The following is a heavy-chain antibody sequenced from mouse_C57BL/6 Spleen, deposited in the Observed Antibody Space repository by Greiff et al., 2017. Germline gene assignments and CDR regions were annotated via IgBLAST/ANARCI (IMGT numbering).Heavy chain of an antibody. J-gene: IGHJ2*01. CDR2: INPNNGGT. CDR3: ASITTVVASRDFDY. D-gene: IGHD1-1*01. CDR1: GYTFTDYY. Sequence: EVQLQQSGPELVKPGASVKISCKASGYTFTDYYMNWVKQSHGKSLEWIGDINPNNGGTSYNQKFKGKATLTVDKSSSTAYMELRSLTSEDSAVYYCASITTVVASRDFDYWGQGTTLTVSS. V-gene: IGHV1-26*01.